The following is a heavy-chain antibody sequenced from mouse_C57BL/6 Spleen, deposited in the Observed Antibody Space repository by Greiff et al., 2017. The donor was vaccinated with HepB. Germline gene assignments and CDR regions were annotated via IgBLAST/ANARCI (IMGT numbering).Heavy chain of an antibody. CDR2: TFYSGIT. Sequence: EVKVEESGPSLVRPSQTLSLTCTVTGFSINSDCYWIWIRQFPGNKLEYIGYTFYSGITYYNPSLESRTYITRDTSKNQFSLKLSSVTTEDTATYYCARVFYYGSSFWYFDVWGTGTTVTVSS. CDR1: GFSINSDCY. J-gene: IGHJ1*03. D-gene: IGHD1-1*01. V-gene: IGHV3-3*01. CDR3: ARVFYYGSSFWYFDV.